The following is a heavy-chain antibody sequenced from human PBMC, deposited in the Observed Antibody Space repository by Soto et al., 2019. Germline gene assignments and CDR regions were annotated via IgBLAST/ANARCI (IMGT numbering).Heavy chain of an antibody. Sequence: QVTLKESGPVLVKPTETLTLTCTVSGFSLSNARMGVSWIRQPPGKALEWLAHIFSNDEKSYSTSLKSRLTTPKDTPKSQGVLTMTNMDPGDTAPYYWARGVELRDYWYFDLWGRGTLVTVS. D-gene: IGHD1-7*01. CDR1: GFSLSNARMG. V-gene: IGHV2-26*01. J-gene: IGHJ2*01. CDR2: IFSNDEK. CDR3: ARGVELRDYWYFDL.